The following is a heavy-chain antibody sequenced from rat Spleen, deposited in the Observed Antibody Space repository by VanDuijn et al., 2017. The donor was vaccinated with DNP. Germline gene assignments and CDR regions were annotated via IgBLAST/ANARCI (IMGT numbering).Heavy chain of an antibody. CDR2: ISSDGGHT. D-gene: IGHD1-11*01. Sequence: EVQLVESGGGLVSPGRSLKLSCAGSGFTFSDYYMAWVRQAPTKGLDWVASISSDGGHTYYRDSVKGRFTISRDNAKSTLYLQMNSLRSEDTATYYCARHGSTEGLVPYWGHGTLVTVSS. J-gene: IGHJ3*01. CDR3: ARHGSTEGLVPY. V-gene: IGHV5-25*01. CDR1: GFTFSDYY.